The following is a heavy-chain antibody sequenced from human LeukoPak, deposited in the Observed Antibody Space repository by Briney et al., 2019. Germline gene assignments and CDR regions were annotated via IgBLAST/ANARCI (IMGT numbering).Heavy chain of an antibody. V-gene: IGHV3-9*01. CDR3: SXDRGYYGNDAFDI. J-gene: IGHJ3*02. Sequence: LSGGSLRLSCAASGFTFDDYAMHWVRQAPGKGLEWVSGINWNSDNIGXXDSXXGRFTISRDNAKNSLYLQMNSLRAEDTALYYCSXDRGYYGNDAFDIWGQGTMVTVSS. CDR2: INWNSDNI. D-gene: IGHD1-26*01. CDR1: GFTFDDYA.